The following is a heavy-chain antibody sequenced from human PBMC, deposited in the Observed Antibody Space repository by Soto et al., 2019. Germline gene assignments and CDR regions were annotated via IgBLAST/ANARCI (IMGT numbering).Heavy chain of an antibody. CDR2: ISGSGGST. V-gene: IGHV3-23*01. Sequence: GGSLRLSCAASGFTFSSYAMSWVRQAPGKGLEWVSAISGSGGSTYYADSVKGRFTISRDNSKNTLYLQMNSLRAEDTAVYYCAKVVDDYVWGSPQPVDYWGQGTLVTVSS. D-gene: IGHD3-16*01. CDR3: AKVVDDYVWGSPQPVDY. CDR1: GFTFSSYA. J-gene: IGHJ4*02.